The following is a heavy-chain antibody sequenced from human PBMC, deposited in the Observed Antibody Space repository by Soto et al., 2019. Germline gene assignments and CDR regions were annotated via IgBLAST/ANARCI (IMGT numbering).Heavy chain of an antibody. CDR1: GYTFTGYY. D-gene: IGHD2-21*02. J-gene: IGHJ4*02. CDR2: INPNSGGT. Sequence: QVQLVQSGAEVKKPGASVKVSCKASGYTFTGYYMHWVRQAPGQGLEWMGWINPNSGGTNYAQKFQGWVTMTRDTSICTAYMELSRLRSDDTAVYYCARAHCGGDCYSGVDYWGQGTLVTVSS. V-gene: IGHV1-2*04. CDR3: ARAHCGGDCYSGVDY.